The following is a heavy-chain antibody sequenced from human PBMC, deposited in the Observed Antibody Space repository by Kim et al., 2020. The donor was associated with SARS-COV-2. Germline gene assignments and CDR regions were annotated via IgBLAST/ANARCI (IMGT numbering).Heavy chain of an antibody. CDR3: ASLNVGDWFENFQH. J-gene: IGHJ1*01. Sequence: GGSLRLSCAASGFTFSSYWMHWVRQAPGKGLVWVSRINSDGSRTSYADSVKGRFTISRDNAKNTLYLQMNSLRAEDTAVYYCASLNVGDWFENFQHWGQGTLVTVSS. CDR2: INSDGSRT. V-gene: IGHV3-74*01. CDR1: GFTFSSYW. D-gene: IGHD3-9*01.